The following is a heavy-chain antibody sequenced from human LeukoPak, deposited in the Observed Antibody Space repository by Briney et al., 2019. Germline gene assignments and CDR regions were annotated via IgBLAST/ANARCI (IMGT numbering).Heavy chain of an antibody. Sequence: PSETLSLTCTVSGGSISSSNYYWGWIRQPPGKGPEWIGNIFYSGSTYYNPSLKSRVTISVDTSKKQFSLKLSSVTAADTAVYYCAGLVVATATIDYWGQGTLVTVSS. CDR3: AGLVVATATIDY. CDR2: IFYSGST. J-gene: IGHJ4*02. V-gene: IGHV4-39*01. D-gene: IGHD2-21*02. CDR1: GGSISSSNYY.